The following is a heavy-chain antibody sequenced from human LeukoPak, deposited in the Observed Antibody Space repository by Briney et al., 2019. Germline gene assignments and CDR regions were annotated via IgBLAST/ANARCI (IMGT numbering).Heavy chain of an antibody. CDR3: ARVSDDSSTIGAFDI. V-gene: IGHV1-69*05. CDR1: GGTFSSYA. Sequence: GASVKVSCKASGGTFSSYAISWVRQAPGQGLEWVGRIIPIFGTASYAQKFQGRVTITTDESTSTAYMELSSLRSEDTAVYYCARVSDDSSTIGAFDIWVQGTMVTVSS. CDR2: IIPIFGTA. D-gene: IGHD2-2*01. J-gene: IGHJ3*02.